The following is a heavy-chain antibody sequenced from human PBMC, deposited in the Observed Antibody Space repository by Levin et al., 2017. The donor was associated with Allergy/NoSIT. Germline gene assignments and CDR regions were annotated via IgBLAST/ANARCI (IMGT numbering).Heavy chain of an antibody. CDR2: IYYSGST. CDR1: GGSISSYY. V-gene: IGHV4-59*01. J-gene: IGHJ5*02. D-gene: IGHD2-2*01. CDR3: AGATQDIVVVPALTGWFDP. Sequence: SETLSLTCTVSGGSISSYYWSWIRQPPGKGLEWIGYIYYSGSTNYNPSLKSRVTISVDTSKNQFSLKLSSVTAADTAVYYCAGATQDIVVVPALTGWFDPWGQGTLVTVSS.